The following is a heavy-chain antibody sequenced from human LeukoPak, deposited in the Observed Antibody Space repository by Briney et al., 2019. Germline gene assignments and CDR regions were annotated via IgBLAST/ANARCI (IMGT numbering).Heavy chain of an antibody. J-gene: IGHJ5*02. CDR3: ARSPGDLRFDP. D-gene: IGHD3-10*01. CDR1: GLTVSSNY. Sequence: GGSLRLSCAASGLTVSSNYMSWVRQAPGKGLEWVSVIYSGGSTYYADSVKGRFTISRDNSKNTLYLQMNSLRAEDTAVYYCARSPGDLRFDPWGQGTLVTVSS. CDR2: IYSGGST. V-gene: IGHV3-53*01.